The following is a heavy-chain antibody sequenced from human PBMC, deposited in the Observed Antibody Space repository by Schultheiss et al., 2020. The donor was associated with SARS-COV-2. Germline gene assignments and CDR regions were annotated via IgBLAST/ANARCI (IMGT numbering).Heavy chain of an antibody. V-gene: IGHV3-48*04. J-gene: IGHJ2*01. CDR1: GFTFSSYS. CDR2: ISSSGSTI. CDR3: ASEGLEMATIRIGFGYWYFDL. D-gene: IGHD5-24*01. Sequence: GGSLRLSCAASGFTFSSYSMNWVRQAPGKGLEWVSYISSSGSTIYYADSVKGRFTISRDNAKNSLYLQMNSLRAEDTAVYYCASEGLEMATIRIGFGYWYFDLWGRGTLVTVSS.